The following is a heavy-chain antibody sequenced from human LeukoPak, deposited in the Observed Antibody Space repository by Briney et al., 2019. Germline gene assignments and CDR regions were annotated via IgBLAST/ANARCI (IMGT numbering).Heavy chain of an antibody. D-gene: IGHD1-1*01. Sequence: GGSLRLSCAASGFTFSSYAMHWVRQAPGKGLEWVAVISYDGSNKYYADSVKGRFTISRDNSKNTLYLQMNSLRAEDTAVYYCAREAGIPFDYWGQGALVTVSS. CDR2: ISYDGSNK. CDR3: AREAGIPFDY. J-gene: IGHJ4*02. V-gene: IGHV3-30-3*01. CDR1: GFTFSSYA.